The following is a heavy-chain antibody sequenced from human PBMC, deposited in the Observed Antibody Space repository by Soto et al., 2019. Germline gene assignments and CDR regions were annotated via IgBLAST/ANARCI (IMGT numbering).Heavy chain of an antibody. V-gene: IGHV3-23*01. J-gene: IGHJ6*02. CDR3: ARGDRGGSGSPASYYYSGLDV. CDR2: VSAGGDMT. D-gene: IGHD3-10*01. CDR1: GFTFSSYA. Sequence: DVQLLESGGHLVQPGGSLRLSRAASGFTFSSYAMSWGRQAPGKGLEWVSSVSAGGDMTYYSDSVKGRFTISRDNSNNALFLQMNSLRIEDTALYYCARGDRGGSGSPASYYYSGLDVWGQGTTVTVS.